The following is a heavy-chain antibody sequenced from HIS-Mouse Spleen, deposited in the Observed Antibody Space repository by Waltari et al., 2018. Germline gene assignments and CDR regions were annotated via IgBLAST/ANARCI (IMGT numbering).Heavy chain of an antibody. J-gene: IGHJ4*02. CDR1: GFTFSSYA. CDR3: ARAGTLHIVATTFDY. V-gene: IGHV3-30*04. Sequence: QVQLVESGGGVVQPGRSLRPSWAAPGFTFSSYAMPWVRQAPGKGLEWVAVISYDGSNKYYADSVKGRFTISRDNSKNTLYLQMNSLRAEDTAVYYCARAGTLHIVATTFDYWGQGTLVTVSS. CDR2: ISYDGSNK. D-gene: IGHD5-12*01.